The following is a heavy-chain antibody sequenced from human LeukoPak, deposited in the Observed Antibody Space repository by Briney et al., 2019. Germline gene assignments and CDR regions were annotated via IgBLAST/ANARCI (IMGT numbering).Heavy chain of an antibody. CDR1: GFTFSSYA. Sequence: PGRSLRLSCAASGFTFSSYAMHWVRQAPGKGLEWVSAISGSGGSTYYADSVKGRFTISRDNSKNALYLQMNSLRAEDTAVYYCAKDALRYFDWLLLGFDYWGQGTLVTVSS. V-gene: IGHV3-23*01. J-gene: IGHJ4*02. CDR3: AKDALRYFDWLLLGFDY. CDR2: ISGSGGST. D-gene: IGHD3-9*01.